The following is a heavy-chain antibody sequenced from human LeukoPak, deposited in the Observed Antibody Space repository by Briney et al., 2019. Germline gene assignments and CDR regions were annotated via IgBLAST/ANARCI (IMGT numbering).Heavy chain of an antibody. CDR2: VSASGGST. Sequence: CDVSASGGSTSYADSVRGRFTISRDNSKNTLYVQMNSLRDEDTAVYYCARAEAGRTYGMDVWGQGTTVTVSS. CDR3: ARAEAGRTYGMDV. V-gene: IGHV3-23*01. D-gene: IGHD1-1*01. J-gene: IGHJ6*02.